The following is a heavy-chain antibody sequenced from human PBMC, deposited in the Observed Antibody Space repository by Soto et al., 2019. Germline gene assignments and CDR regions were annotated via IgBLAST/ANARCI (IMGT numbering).Heavy chain of an antibody. Sequence: GGSLRLSCAASGFTFSSYSMNWVRQAPGKGLEWVSYISSSSSTIYYADSVKGRFTISRDNAKNSLYLQMNSLRDEDTAVYYCARGSGSYYYYYYGMDVWGQGTTVTVSS. CDR2: ISSSSSTI. D-gene: IGHD3-10*01. V-gene: IGHV3-48*02. CDR1: GFTFSSYS. CDR3: ARGSGSYYYYYYGMDV. J-gene: IGHJ6*02.